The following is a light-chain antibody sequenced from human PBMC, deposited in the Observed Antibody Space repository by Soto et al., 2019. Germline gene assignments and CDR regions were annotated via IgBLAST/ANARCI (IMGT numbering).Light chain of an antibody. CDR2: KVS. CDR1: QSLVYNDGNTY. V-gene: IGKV2-30*01. CDR3: MQGSQWPYT. J-gene: IGKJ2*01. Sequence: VVMTQPLFSLPVMLGQPASISCRSSQSLVYNDGNTYLNWFHQRPGQSPRRLIYKVSNRDSGVPDRFSGSGSGTDFTLQITRVEAEDVGVYYCMQGSQWPYTFGQGTKLEIK.